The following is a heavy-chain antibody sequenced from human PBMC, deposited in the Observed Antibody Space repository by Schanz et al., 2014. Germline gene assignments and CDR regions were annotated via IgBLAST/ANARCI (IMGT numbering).Heavy chain of an antibody. CDR3: AKSQGSSFDS. J-gene: IGHJ4*02. CDR2: FNDGGVNK. CDR1: GFTFSSYA. V-gene: IGHV3-23*04. Sequence: EVQLVESGGGLVKPGGFLRLSCAASGFTFSSYAMTWVRQAPGKGLEWVSSFNDGGVNKYYADSVKGRFTISSDNSKSTLYLQMSSLRAEDTAVYYCAKSQGSSFDSWGQGTLVTVSS. D-gene: IGHD6-13*01.